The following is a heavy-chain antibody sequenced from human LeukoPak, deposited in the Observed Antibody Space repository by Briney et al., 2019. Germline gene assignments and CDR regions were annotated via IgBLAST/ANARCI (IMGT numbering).Heavy chain of an antibody. CDR1: GYTFTSYD. Sequence: GASVKVSCKASGYTFTSYDINWVRQATGQGLEWMGWMNPNSGNTGYAQKFQGRVTMTRNTSISTAYMELSSLRPEDTAVYYCARHYDILTGAYYYYYYGMDVWGQGTTVTVSS. V-gene: IGHV1-8*01. CDR2: MNPNSGNT. D-gene: IGHD3-9*01. CDR3: ARHYDILTGAYYYYYYGMDV. J-gene: IGHJ6*02.